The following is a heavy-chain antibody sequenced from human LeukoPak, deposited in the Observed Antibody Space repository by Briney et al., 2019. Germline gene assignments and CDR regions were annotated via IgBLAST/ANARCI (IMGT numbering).Heavy chain of an antibody. CDR2: IYYSGST. V-gene: IGHV4-30-4*08. J-gene: IGHJ4*02. D-gene: IGHD3-9*01. Sequence: SETLSLTCTVSGGSISSGDYSWSWVRQPPGKGLEWIGYIYYSGSTYYNPSLKSRVTISVDTSKNQFSLKLSSVTAADTAVYYCAREGLLRYFDWLSGYFDYWGQGTLVTVSS. CDR1: GGSISSGDYS. CDR3: AREGLLRYFDWLSGYFDY.